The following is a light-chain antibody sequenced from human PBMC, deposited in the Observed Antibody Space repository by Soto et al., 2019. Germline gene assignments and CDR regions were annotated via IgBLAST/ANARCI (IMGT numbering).Light chain of an antibody. V-gene: IGKV1-5*03. CDR3: QQYNNYFWA. Sequence: DIRMTQSPSTVSASVGDRVTITCRASQNINTWLAWYQQKPGKAPKLLILKASSLESGFPSRFSGSGSGTEFTLTISSLQPDDLATYYCQQYNNYFWAFGQGTRVEIK. J-gene: IGKJ1*01. CDR1: QNINTW. CDR2: KAS.